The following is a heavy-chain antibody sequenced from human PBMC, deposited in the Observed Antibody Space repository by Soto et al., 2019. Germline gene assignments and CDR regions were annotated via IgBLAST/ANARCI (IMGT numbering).Heavy chain of an antibody. CDR2: ISYDKSNK. CDR1: GFIFSSYG. D-gene: IGHD3-10*01. V-gene: IGHV3-30*18. CDR3: AKDKATEVNYYGSGSPVDY. J-gene: IGHJ4*02. Sequence: GGSLRLSCTASGFIFSSYGMQWVRQAPGKGLEWVAVISYDKSNKDYAESVKGRFTISRDNSKNTLYLQMNSLRPEDTAVYYCAKDKATEVNYYGSGSPVDYWGQGTLVTVSS.